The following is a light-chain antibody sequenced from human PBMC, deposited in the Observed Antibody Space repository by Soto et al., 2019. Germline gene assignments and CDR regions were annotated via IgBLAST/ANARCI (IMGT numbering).Light chain of an antibody. CDR3: AAWDDSLNGPV. J-gene: IGLJ2*01. Sequence: QSVLTQPPSASGTPGQRVTISCSGSSSNIGGNTVNWYQQLPGTAPKLLIYSSNQRPSGVPDRFSGSKSDTSASLAISGLQSEDEADYYCAAWDDSLNGPVFGGGTKLTVL. V-gene: IGLV1-44*01. CDR2: SSN. CDR1: SSNIGGNT.